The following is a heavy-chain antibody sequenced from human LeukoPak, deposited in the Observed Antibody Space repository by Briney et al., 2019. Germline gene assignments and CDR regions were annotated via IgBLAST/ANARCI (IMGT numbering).Heavy chain of an antibody. CDR3: ARDASLAGDRVEY. Sequence: GGSLRLSCAASGXTFSSYGMHWVRQAPGKGMEWVAVIWYDGSNKYYADSVKGRFTISRDNSKNTLYLQMNSLRAEDTAVYYCARDASLAGDRVEYWGQGTLVTVSS. CDR1: GXTFSSYG. V-gene: IGHV3-33*01. CDR2: IWYDGSNK. J-gene: IGHJ4*02. D-gene: IGHD3-16*01.